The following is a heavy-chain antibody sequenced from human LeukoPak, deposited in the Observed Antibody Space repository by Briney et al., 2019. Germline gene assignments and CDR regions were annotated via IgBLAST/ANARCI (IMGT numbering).Heavy chain of an antibody. J-gene: IGHJ3*02. Sequence: GGSLRLSCVASGFTFSNHWMNWVRQAPGRELEWVANIKQDGSEMKYVGSVEGRFTVSRDNAESTLYLQMNSLRVEDTAVYYCARGSRDDGNAYRAFDIWGQATMVTVSS. CDR3: ARGSRDDGNAYRAFDI. CDR1: GFTFSNHW. CDR2: IKQDGSEM. D-gene: IGHD3-22*01. V-gene: IGHV3-7*03.